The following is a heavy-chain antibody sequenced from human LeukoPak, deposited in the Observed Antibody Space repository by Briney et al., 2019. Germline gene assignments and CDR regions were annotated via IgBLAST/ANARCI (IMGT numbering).Heavy chain of an antibody. Sequence: GGSLRLTCAASGFTFSSYAMSWVRQAPGKGLEWVSGILDSGYSTYYPNSERGCSTISRDNSNNTLYLQMNSLRAEDTAVYYCAKLGGHPLHNYYVGVWGKGTTVAVSS. CDR3: AKLGGHPLHNYYVGV. CDR1: GFTFSSYA. J-gene: IGHJ6*03. D-gene: IGHD3-16*01. CDR2: ILDSGYST. V-gene: IGHV3-23*01.